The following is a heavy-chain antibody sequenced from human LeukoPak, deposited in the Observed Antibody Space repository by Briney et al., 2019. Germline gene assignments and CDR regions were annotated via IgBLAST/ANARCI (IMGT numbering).Heavy chain of an antibody. Sequence: GGSLRLSCAVSGFTVSNNYMSWVRQAPGKGLEWVSAMSGSGRSTYYADSVKGRFTISRDNSKNTVYLQMNSLRPEDTAEYYCAKDMGEDGSYFLDYWGQGTLVTVSS. CDR2: MSGSGRST. CDR3: AKDMGEDGSYFLDY. V-gene: IGHV3-23*01. D-gene: IGHD1-26*01. CDR1: GFTVSNNY. J-gene: IGHJ4*02.